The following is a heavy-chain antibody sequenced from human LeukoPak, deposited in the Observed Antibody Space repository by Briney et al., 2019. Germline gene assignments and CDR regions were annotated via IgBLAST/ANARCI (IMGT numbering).Heavy chain of an antibody. J-gene: IGHJ5*02. CDR2: IYTSGST. CDR1: GGSISSYY. Sequence: SETLSLTCTVSGGSISSYYWSWIRQPAGQGLGWIGRIYTSGSTNYNPSLKSRVTMSVDTSKNQFSLKLSSVTAAVTAVYYCARDAYNYGYSFDPWGQGTLVTVSS. V-gene: IGHV4-4*07. CDR3: ARDAYNYGYSFDP. D-gene: IGHD5-18*01.